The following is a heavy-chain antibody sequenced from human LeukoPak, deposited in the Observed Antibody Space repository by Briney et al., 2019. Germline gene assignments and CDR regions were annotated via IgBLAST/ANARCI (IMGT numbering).Heavy chain of an antibody. J-gene: IGHJ6*02. Sequence: ASVKVSCKASGYTFASYAMNWVRQAPGQGLEWMGWINTNTGNPTYAQGFTGRFVFSLDTSVSTAYLQISSLKAEDTAVYYCARMVEPHQHWGDLPGRMSYYYYGMDVWGQGTTVTVSS. CDR2: INTNTGNP. D-gene: IGHD2-15*01. V-gene: IGHV7-4-1*02. CDR3: ARMVEPHQHWGDLPGRMSYYYYGMDV. CDR1: GYTFASYA.